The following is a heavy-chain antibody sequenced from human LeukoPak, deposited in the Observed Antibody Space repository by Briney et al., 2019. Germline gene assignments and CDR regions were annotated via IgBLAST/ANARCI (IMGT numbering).Heavy chain of an antibody. CDR1: GGSISSSSYY. V-gene: IGHV4-39*01. D-gene: IGHD4-23*01. J-gene: IGHJ4*02. CDR3: ARRLYGGNFDN. Sequence: SETLSLTCTVSGGSISSSSYYWGWIRQPPGRGLEWIGSIYYSGSTYYNPSLKSRVTISVDTSKNQFSLKLSSVTAADTAVYYCARRLYGGNFDNWGQGTLVTVSS. CDR2: IYYSGST.